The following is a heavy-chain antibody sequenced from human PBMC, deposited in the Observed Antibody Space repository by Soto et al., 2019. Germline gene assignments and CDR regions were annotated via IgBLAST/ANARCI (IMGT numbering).Heavy chain of an antibody. CDR3: ARDGYSGSPYGMDV. CDR1: GGFISSGGYY. V-gene: IGHV4-31*03. Sequence: TLSLTCTVSGGFISSGGYYWSWIRQHPGKGLEWIGYIYYSGSTYYNPSLKSRVTISVDTFKNQFSLKLSSVTAADTAVYYCARDGYSGSPYGMDVWGQGTTVTVSS. D-gene: IGHD1-26*01. CDR2: IYYSGST. J-gene: IGHJ6*02.